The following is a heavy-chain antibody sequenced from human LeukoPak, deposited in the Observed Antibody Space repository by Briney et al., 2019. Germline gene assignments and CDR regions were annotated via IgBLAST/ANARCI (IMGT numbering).Heavy chain of an antibody. CDR2: FDPEGGET. Sequence: RASVKVSCKVSEYALTELSIHWVRQTPGKGLECMGGFDPEGGETIYAQKFQGRVTMTEDTSTDTAYMELSSLTSDDTAVYYCAAISTPTTRRAYHFDSWGQGTLVTVSS. CDR3: AAISTPTTRRAYHFDS. D-gene: IGHD1-1*01. J-gene: IGHJ4*02. CDR1: EYALTELS. V-gene: IGHV1-24*01.